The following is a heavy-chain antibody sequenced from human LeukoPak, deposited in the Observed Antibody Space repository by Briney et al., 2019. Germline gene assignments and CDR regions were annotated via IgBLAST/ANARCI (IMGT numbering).Heavy chain of an antibody. J-gene: IGHJ4*02. Sequence: PGGSLRLSCAASGFTFNSFGMHWVRQAPGKGLEWVAVISSDGSNKYYADSVRGRFTISRDNSKDTLYLQMNSLTPEDTAVYYCRAATRFLDYYYDYWGQGILVTVSS. D-gene: IGHD3-22*01. V-gene: IGHV3-30*03. CDR3: RAATRFLDYYYDY. CDR1: GFTFNSFG. CDR2: ISSDGSNK.